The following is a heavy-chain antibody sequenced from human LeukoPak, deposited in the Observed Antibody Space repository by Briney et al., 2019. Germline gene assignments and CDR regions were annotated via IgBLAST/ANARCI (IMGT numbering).Heavy chain of an antibody. Sequence: GASVKVSCKASGYTFTGYYMHWVRQAPGQGLEWMGWINPNSGGTNYAQKFQGRVTMTRDTSISTAYMELSRLRSDDTAVYYCARDDCSGGSCPPGYWGQGTLVTVSS. J-gene: IGHJ4*02. CDR2: INPNSGGT. V-gene: IGHV1-2*02. CDR3: ARDDCSGGSCPPGY. CDR1: GYTFTGYY. D-gene: IGHD2-15*01.